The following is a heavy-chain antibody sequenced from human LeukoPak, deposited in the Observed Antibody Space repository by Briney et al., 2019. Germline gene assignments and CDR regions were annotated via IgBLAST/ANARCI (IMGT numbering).Heavy chain of an antibody. Sequence: GGSLRLSCAASGFTFSRYLMSWVRQAPGKGLEWVAHIKQDGSEKYYVDSVKGRFTISRDNAKNSLYLQMNSLSAEDTAVYYCARVRVTTLDYWGQGTLVTVSS. J-gene: IGHJ4*02. V-gene: IGHV3-7*01. CDR1: GFTFSRYL. CDR2: IKQDGSEK. D-gene: IGHD4-17*01. CDR3: ARVRVTTLDY.